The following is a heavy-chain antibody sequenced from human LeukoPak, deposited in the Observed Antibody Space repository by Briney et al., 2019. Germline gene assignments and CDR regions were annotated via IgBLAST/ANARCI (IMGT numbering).Heavy chain of an antibody. CDR3: ARGTLISGSRSYYFDY. CDR2: INHSGST. V-gene: IGHV4-34*01. Sequence: SETLSLTCAVYGGSFSVYYWSWIRQPPGKGLEWIGEINHSGSTNYNPSLKSRVTISVDTSKNQFSLKLSSVTAADTAVYYCARGTLISGSRSYYFDYWGQGTLVTVSS. J-gene: IGHJ4*02. D-gene: IGHD1-26*01. CDR1: GGSFSVYY.